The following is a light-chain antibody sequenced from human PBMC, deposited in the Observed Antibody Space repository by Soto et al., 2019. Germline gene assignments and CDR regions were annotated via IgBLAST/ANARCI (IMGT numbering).Light chain of an antibody. V-gene: IGKV1-5*01. Sequence: DIPMTQSPSTLSASVGDRVTITCRASQGISKRLAWYQQKPGKAPKLLIYGASSLENGVPSRFSGSGSGTEFTLTISSLQPDDFATYFCQQYNSYDMWSFGQGTKVDLK. CDR1: QGISKR. CDR3: QQYNSYDMWS. J-gene: IGKJ1*01. CDR2: GAS.